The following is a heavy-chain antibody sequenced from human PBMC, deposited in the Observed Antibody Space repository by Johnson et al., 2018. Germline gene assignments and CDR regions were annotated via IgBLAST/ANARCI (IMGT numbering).Heavy chain of an antibody. D-gene: IGHD6-13*01. Sequence: EVQLLESGENVVQPGGSQSLSCAASGITLSTYWLHWARQAPGKGLVWVSHFKSEGTIAAYADSVQGRFTISRDTAKNRLYVQMDSRRAEDTAVYYCAKDRSVRYSSRWSDAFDIWGPGTMVTVSS. CDR1: GITLSTYW. V-gene: IGHV3-74*01. CDR2: FKSEGTIA. J-gene: IGHJ3*02. CDR3: AKDRSVRYSSRWSDAFDI.